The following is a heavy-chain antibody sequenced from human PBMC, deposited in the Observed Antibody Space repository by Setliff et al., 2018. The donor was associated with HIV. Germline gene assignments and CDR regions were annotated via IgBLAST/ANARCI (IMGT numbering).Heavy chain of an antibody. V-gene: IGHV3-23*01. J-gene: IGHJ4*02. CDR3: APRSGLVGTTPAAVDH. CDR1: GFTFSSHA. CDR2: ISANGIST. Sequence: QPGGSLRLSCAASGFTFSSHAMSWVRQAPGKGLEWLSGISANGISTYYADSVKGRLTISRDNAKNALYLFMHSLRAEDTAVYFCAPRSGLVGTTPAAVDHWGQGTLVTVSS. D-gene: IGHD1-26*01.